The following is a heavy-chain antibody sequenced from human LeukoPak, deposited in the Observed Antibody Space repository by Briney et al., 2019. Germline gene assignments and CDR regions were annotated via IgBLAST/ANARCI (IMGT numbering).Heavy chain of an antibody. Sequence: GGSLRLSCAASGFTFSSYEMNWVRQTPGKGLEWVSYISSSGSTIYYADSVKGRFTISRDNAKNSLYLQMNSLRAEDTAVYYCARDAPRGYSYGRGAYFDYWGQGTLVTVSS. CDR2: ISSSGSTI. CDR3: ARDAPRGYSYGRGAYFDY. J-gene: IGHJ4*02. D-gene: IGHD5-18*01. CDR1: GFTFSSYE. V-gene: IGHV3-48*03.